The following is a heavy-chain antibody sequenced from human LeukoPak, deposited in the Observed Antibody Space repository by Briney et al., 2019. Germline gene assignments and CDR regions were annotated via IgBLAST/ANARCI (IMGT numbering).Heavy chain of an antibody. D-gene: IGHD1-26*01. CDR2: IYYSGST. CDR3: ARVGIPYYFDY. J-gene: IGHJ4*02. V-gene: IGHV4-39*07. Sequence: PSETLSLTCTVSGGSISSSSYYWGWIRQPPGKGLEWIGSIYYSGSTYYNPSLKSRVTISVDTSKNQFSLKLSSVTAADTAVYYCARVGIPYYFDYWGQRTLVTLSS. CDR1: GGSISSSSYY.